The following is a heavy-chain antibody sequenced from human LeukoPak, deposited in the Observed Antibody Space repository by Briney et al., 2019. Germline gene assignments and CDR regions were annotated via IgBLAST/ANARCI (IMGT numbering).Heavy chain of an antibody. CDR1: GFTFSSYA. CDR3: AKGMVTTWYYYYMDV. CDR2: ISGSGGST. V-gene: IGHV3-23*01. Sequence: GGSLRLSCAASGFTFSSYAMSWVRQAPGRGLEWVSAISGSGGSTYYADSVKGRFTISRDNSKNTLYLQMNSLRAEDTAVYYCAKGMVTTWYYYYMDVWGKGTTVTVSS. D-gene: IGHD4-17*01. J-gene: IGHJ6*03.